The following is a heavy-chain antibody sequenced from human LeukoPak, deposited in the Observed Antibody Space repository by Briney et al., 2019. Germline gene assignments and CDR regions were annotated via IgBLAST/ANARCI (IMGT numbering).Heavy chain of an antibody. D-gene: IGHD6-13*01. V-gene: IGHV1-8*01. Sequence: ASVKVSCKASGYTFTSSDINWVRQATGQGLEWMGWMNPNTDKTGFARNFQGRVTMSTNISTSTAYMEVTSLTYEDTAIYYCARGRPGLASAGIYDFWGQGTLITVSS. CDR3: ARGRPGLASAGIYDF. CDR2: MNPNTDKT. CDR1: GYTFTSSD. J-gene: IGHJ4*02.